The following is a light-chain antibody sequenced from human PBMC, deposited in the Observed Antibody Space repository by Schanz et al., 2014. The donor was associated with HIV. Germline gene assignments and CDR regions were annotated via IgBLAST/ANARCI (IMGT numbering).Light chain of an antibody. Sequence: DIQMTQSPTSLSASVGDRVTITCRASENINNYVNWYHQKPGKAPELLISGASNLQRGVPSRFSGSGSGTDFTFTISSLQPDDFATYYCQQYDSYPYTFGQGTKLEIK. J-gene: IGKJ2*01. V-gene: IGKV1-33*01. CDR1: ENINNY. CDR3: QQYDSYPYT. CDR2: GAS.